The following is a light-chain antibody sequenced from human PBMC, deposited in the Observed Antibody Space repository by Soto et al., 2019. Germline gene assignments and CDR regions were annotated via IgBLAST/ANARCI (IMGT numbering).Light chain of an antibody. CDR1: QNIKNY. CDR3: QQLSTYPLT. J-gene: IGKJ4*01. V-gene: IGKV1-39*01. CDR2: GAS. Sequence: DIQITQSPSSLSSSVVDRFTITCRTSQNIKNYLNWYQQKPGRAPKLLIYGASDLQSGVPSRFSGSGFGAEFTLTISSLQPEDFATYYCQQLSTYPLTFGGGTKVDIK.